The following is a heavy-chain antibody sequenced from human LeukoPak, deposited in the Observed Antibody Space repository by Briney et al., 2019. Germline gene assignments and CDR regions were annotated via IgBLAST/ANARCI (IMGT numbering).Heavy chain of an antibody. J-gene: IGHJ4*02. CDR1: GFTFSSYS. CDR2: ISSSSSYI. CDR3: ARDMATKSYYFDY. V-gene: IGHV3-21*01. D-gene: IGHD5-24*01. Sequence: GGSLRLSCAASGFTFSSYSMNWVRQAPGKGLEWVSSISSSSSYIYYADSVKGRFTISRDNAKNSLYLQMNSLRAEDTAVYYCARDMATKSYYFDYWGQGTLVTVSS.